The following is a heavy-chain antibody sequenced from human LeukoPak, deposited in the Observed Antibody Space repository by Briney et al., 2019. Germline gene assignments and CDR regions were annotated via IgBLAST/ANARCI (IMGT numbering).Heavy chain of an antibody. Sequence: GESLKIPCKGSGYSFTSYWIGWVRQMPGKGLEWMGIIYPGDSDTRYSPSFQGQVTISADKSISTAYLQWSSLKASDTAMYYCARLVESGWDYYYYGMDVWGQGTTVTVSS. V-gene: IGHV5-51*01. CDR1: GYSFTSYW. CDR3: ARLVESGWDYYYYGMDV. J-gene: IGHJ6*02. CDR2: IYPGDSDT. D-gene: IGHD6-19*01.